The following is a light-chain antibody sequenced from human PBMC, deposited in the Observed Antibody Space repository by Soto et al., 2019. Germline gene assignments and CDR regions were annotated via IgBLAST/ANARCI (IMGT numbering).Light chain of an antibody. CDR1: QSVSSSY. CDR3: QQCNSSPHT. V-gene: IGKV3-20*01. Sequence: EIMLTQSPGTLSLSPGERATLSCRASQSVSSSYLAWYQQKPGQAPRLLIYGASSRATGIPDRFSGSGSGTDFTLTISRLEPEDFAAYYCQQCNSSPHTFGQGTKLEIK. J-gene: IGKJ2*01. CDR2: GAS.